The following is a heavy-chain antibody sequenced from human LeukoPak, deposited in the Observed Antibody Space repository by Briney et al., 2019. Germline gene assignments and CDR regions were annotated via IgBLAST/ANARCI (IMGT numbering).Heavy chain of an antibody. CDR1: GLTFTNHG. J-gene: IGHJ4*02. CDR3: ARDRGKDYFGD. CDR2: VRNDGFDT. V-gene: IGHV3-30*02. D-gene: IGHD4-23*01. Sequence: GGSLRLSCVTSGLTFTNHGFHWLRQAAGKGLEWVAFVRNDGFDTYHSNSMKGRFSISRDDSRNTVYLQMNSLTAEDTALYYCARDRGKDYFGDWGQGTQVTVSS.